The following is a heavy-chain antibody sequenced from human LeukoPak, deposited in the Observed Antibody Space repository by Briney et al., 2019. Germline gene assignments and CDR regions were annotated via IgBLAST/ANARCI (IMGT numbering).Heavy chain of an antibody. Sequence: ASVKVSCKASGYTFTSYGISWGRQAPGQGLEWMGWISAYNGNTNYAQKLQGRVTMTTDTSTSTAYLELRSLRSDDTAVYYCARDGRGAGGLQGFDPWGQGTLVTDSS. D-gene: IGHD3-10*01. V-gene: IGHV1-18*04. CDR3: ARDGRGAGGLQGFDP. CDR2: ISAYNGNT. CDR1: GYTFTSYG. J-gene: IGHJ5*02.